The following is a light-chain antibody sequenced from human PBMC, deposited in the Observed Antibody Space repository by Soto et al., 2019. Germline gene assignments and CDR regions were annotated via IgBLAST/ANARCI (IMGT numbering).Light chain of an antibody. Sequence: EIVLTQSPGTLSLSPGERATLSCRASQSVSSSYLAWYQQKPGQAPRLLIYGASSRATGIPERFSGSGSGTDFTLTISRLEPEDFAVYYCQQYGSSLRITFGQGTRLEIK. CDR2: GAS. CDR1: QSVSSSY. V-gene: IGKV3-20*01. J-gene: IGKJ5*01. CDR3: QQYGSSLRIT.